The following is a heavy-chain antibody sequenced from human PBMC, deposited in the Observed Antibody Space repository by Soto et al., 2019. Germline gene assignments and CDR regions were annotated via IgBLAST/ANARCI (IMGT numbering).Heavy chain of an antibody. J-gene: IGHJ3*02. CDR2: IYYSGST. CDR3: AKKGSIYGSGSYYNAAFDI. CDR1: GGSISSSSYY. Sequence: SSETLSLTCAVSGGSISSSSYYWDWIRQPPGMGLEWIGSIYYSGSTYYSPSLKSRVTISVDTSKNQFSLKLSSVTAADTAVYYCAKKGSIYGSGSYYNAAFDIWGQGTMVTVSS. V-gene: IGHV4-39*01. D-gene: IGHD3-10*01.